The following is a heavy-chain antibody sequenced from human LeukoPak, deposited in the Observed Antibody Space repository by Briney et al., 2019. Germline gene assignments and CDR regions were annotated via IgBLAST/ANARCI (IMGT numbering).Heavy chain of an antibody. CDR3: AKVSEDFAVVVVRAFDY. J-gene: IGHJ4*02. CDR1: GFTFSSYA. V-gene: IGHV3-23*01. D-gene: IGHD2-15*01. CDR2: ISGSGGGT. Sequence: GGSLRLSCAASGFTFSSYAMSWVRQAPGKGLEWVSVISGSGGGTHYADSVKGRFTISRDNSKNTLYLQINSLRADDTAVYYCAKVSEDFAVVVVRAFDYWGQGTLVTVSS.